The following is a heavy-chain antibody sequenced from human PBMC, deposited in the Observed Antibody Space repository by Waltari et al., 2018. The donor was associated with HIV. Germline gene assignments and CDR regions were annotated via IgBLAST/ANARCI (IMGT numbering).Heavy chain of an antibody. CDR1: GYTFTTYN. D-gene: IGHD1-26*01. Sequence: QVQLVQSGDEVKKPGASVKVSCKASGYTFTTYNTNWVRQAPGLGLEWMGWISGYNGSTKYSENLKGRVTMPTDTSTTTVYLELRSLKPDDTALYYCARGSAVGATVYFDPWGQGTLVTVSS. V-gene: IGHV1-18*01. CDR3: ARGSAVGATVYFDP. J-gene: IGHJ5*02. CDR2: ISGYNGST.